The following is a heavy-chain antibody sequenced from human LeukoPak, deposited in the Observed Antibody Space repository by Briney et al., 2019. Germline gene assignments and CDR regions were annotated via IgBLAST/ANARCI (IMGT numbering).Heavy chain of an antibody. Sequence: GASVKVSCKASGYTFTSYDINWVRQATGQGLERMGWMNPNSGNTGYAQKFQGRVTMTRNTSISTAYMELSSLRSEDTAVYYCAARQDSSSWYNFDYWGQGTLVTVSS. V-gene: IGHV1-8*01. CDR3: AARQDSSSWYNFDY. CDR2: MNPNSGNT. D-gene: IGHD6-13*01. CDR1: GYTFTSYD. J-gene: IGHJ4*02.